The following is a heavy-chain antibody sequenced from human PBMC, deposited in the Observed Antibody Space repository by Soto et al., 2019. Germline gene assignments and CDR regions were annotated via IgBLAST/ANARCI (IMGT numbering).Heavy chain of an antibody. J-gene: IGHJ4*02. CDR3: ARPKDYDDCLDL. CDR1: GGTFSNHI. CDR2: INAGNGNT. Sequence: ASVKVSCKASGGTFSNHIITWVRQAPGQRLEWMGWINAGNGNTKYSQKFQGRVTFTRDTSANTAYMELSSLISEDTAVYYCARPKDYDDCLDLWGQGTLVTVSS. V-gene: IGHV1-3*01. D-gene: IGHD3-22*01.